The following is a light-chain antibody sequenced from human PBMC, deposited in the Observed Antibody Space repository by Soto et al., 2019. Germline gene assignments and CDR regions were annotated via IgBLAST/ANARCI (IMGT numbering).Light chain of an antibody. V-gene: IGKV3-15*01. CDR3: QQYNDWPPIT. CDR1: QSVSNN. Sequence: EIMMTQSPATLSVSPGERATLSCRASQSVSNNLAWYQQKPGQAPRLLIYYASTRATGIPARFSGSGSGTEFTLTIISLQSEDFALYYCQQYNDWPPITFGQGTRLEIK. CDR2: YAS. J-gene: IGKJ5*01.